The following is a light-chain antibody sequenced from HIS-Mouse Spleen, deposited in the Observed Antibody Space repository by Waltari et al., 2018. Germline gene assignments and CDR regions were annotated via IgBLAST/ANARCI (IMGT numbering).Light chain of an antibody. Sequence: ELVMTQSPATLSVSPGERAPLPCRASQSVSSNLAWYQQKPGQAPRLLIYGASTRATGIPARFSGSGSGTEFTLTISSLQSEDFAVYYCQQYNNWPPWTFGQGTKVEIK. V-gene: IGKV3-15*01. CDR1: QSVSSN. J-gene: IGKJ1*01. CDR2: GAS. CDR3: QQYNNWPPWT.